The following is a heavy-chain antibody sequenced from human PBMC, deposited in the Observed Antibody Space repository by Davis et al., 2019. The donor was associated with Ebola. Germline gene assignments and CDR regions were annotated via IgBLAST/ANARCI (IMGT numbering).Heavy chain of an antibody. CDR3: RGDIVVVPAANQVDY. V-gene: IGHV3-30-3*01. J-gene: IGHJ4*02. CDR1: GFTFSSYA. CDR2: ISYDGSNK. Sequence: PGGSLRLSCAASGFTFSSYAMHWVRQAPGKGLEWVAVISYDGSNKYYADSVKGRFTISRDNSKNTLYLQMNSLRAEDTAVYYCRGDIVVVPAANQVDYWGQGTLVTVSS. D-gene: IGHD2-2*01.